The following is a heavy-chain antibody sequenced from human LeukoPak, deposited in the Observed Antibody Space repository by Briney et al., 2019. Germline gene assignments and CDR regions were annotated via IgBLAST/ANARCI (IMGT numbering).Heavy chain of an antibody. CDR1: GFTFSSYR. Sequence: PGGSLRLSCAASGFTFSSYRMNWVRQAPGKGLEWVSSISTSSSYIYYAGSVRGRFTTSRDNAKNSLHLQMNSLRAEDTAVYYCAREGLYRPFDYWGQGTLVSVSS. CDR2: ISTSSSYI. V-gene: IGHV3-21*04. D-gene: IGHD2/OR15-2a*01. J-gene: IGHJ4*02. CDR3: AREGLYRPFDY.